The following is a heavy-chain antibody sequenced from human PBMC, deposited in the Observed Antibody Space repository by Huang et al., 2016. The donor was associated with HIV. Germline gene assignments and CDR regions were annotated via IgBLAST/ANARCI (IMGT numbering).Heavy chain of an antibody. CDR3: ARDHHDFWRGYRRMYFFDH. D-gene: IGHD3-3*01. CDR1: GGSISTHY. J-gene: IGHJ4*02. Sequence: QVQLQESGPGLVKPSETLSLTCTVSGGSISTHYWSWIRQPPGKGLEWIGSIDYGGRTNYSPSLKSRVTILLDTSKTQFSLRVNSVTAADTAMFYCARDHHDFWRGYRRMYFFDHWGQGTLVTVSS. CDR2: IDYGGRT. V-gene: IGHV4-59*11.